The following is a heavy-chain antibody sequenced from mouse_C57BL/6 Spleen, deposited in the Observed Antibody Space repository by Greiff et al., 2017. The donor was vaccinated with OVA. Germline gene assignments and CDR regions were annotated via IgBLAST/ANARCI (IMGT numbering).Heavy chain of an antibody. D-gene: IGHD1-1*02. V-gene: IGHV2-9-1*01. Sequence: QVQLKESGPGLVAPSQSLSITCTVSGFSLTSYAISWVRQPPGKGLEWLGAIWTGGGKNYNSALKSRLTISKDNSKSEVFLKMNSLQTDDTARYYCGRAGGGREYYAMCDWGQGASVTVSS. CDR1: GFSLTSYA. J-gene: IGHJ4*01. CDR2: IWTGGGK. CDR3: GRAGGGREYYAMCD.